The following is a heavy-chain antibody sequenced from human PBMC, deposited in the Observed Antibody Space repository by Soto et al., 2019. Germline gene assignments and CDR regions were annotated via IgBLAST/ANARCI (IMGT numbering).Heavy chain of an antibody. CDR2: ISAYNGNT. CDR3: ARIGGKWVYYYYGMDV. V-gene: IGHV1-18*01. J-gene: IGHJ6*02. Sequence: ASVKVSCKASGYTFTSYGISWVRQAPGQGLEWMGWISAYNGNTNYAQKLQGRVTMTTDTSTSTAYMELRSLRSDDTAVYYCARIGGKWVYYYYGMDVWGQGTTVTVSS. CDR1: GYTFTSYG. D-gene: IGHD2-15*01.